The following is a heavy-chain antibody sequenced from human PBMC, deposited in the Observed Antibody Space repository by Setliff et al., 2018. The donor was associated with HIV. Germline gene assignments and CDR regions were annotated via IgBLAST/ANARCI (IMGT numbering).Heavy chain of an antibody. CDR3: AKSFNSGPTNWNIDV. D-gene: IGHD1-20*01. V-gene: IGHV3-30*02. Sequence: GGSLRLSCAVSGLTFSRYGFHWVRQVPGKGLDWVTFIQYDESNKYYGDSVKGRFTISRDNAKNSLYLQMNSLRSEDTAVYFCAKSFNSGPTNWNIDVWGTGTTVTVSS. CDR1: GLTFSRYG. J-gene: IGHJ6*03. CDR2: IQYDESNK.